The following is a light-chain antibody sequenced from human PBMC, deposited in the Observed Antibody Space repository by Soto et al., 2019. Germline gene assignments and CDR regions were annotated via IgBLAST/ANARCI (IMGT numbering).Light chain of an antibody. V-gene: IGLV2-14*01. CDR1: SSDVGAYKY. J-gene: IGLJ3*02. CDR3: CSYAGSYTWV. CDR2: EVS. Sequence: QSALTQPASVSGSPGQSITISCTGTSSDVGAYKYVSWYQHHPGKAPKLMIYEVSNRPSGVSNRFSGSKSGNTASLTISGLQAEDEADYYCCSYAGSYTWVFGGGTKVTVL.